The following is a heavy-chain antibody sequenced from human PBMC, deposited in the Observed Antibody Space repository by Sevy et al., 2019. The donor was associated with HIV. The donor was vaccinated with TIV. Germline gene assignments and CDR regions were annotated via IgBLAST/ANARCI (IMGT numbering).Heavy chain of an antibody. CDR3: ARPSSRIAAAASAFYDN. V-gene: IGHV3-23*01. CDR2: ISGRGGST. Sequence: GGSLRLSCVVSGYSFSSYAISWVRQAPGKGLEWVSTISGRGGSTYYADSVKGRFTISRDNPKNTLFLQMINLRVDDTAIYYCARPSSRIAAAASAFYDNWGQGTLVTVSS. D-gene: IGHD6-13*01. CDR1: GYSFSSYA. J-gene: IGHJ4*02.